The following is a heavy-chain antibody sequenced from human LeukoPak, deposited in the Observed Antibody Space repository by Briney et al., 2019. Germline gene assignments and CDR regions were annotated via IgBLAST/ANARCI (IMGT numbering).Heavy chain of an antibody. CDR3: ARHRPNCSGGSCYSGPFDY. CDR2: IYRGHSDT. V-gene: IGHV5-51*01. Sequence: GGALQISCQGSGYSFTSYWLGGVRPGPGKGLEGMGIIYRGHSDTRYTPSFQGQVTISADKSISTAYLQWSSLKASDTAMYYCARHRPNCSGGSCYSGPFDYWGQGTLVTVSS. CDR1: GYSFTSYW. D-gene: IGHD2-15*01. J-gene: IGHJ4*02.